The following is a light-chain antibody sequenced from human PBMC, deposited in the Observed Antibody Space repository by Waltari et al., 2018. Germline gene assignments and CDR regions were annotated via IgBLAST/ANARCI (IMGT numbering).Light chain of an antibody. J-gene: IGLJ2*01. CDR2: DVS. CDR3: SSFTGSSTLV. V-gene: IGLV2-14*03. CDR1: SSDAGGYNY. Sequence: QSALTQPASVSGSPGQSITISCTGTSSDAGGYNYVPWYQQHPGRAPKVMIYDVSNRPSGVSNRFSGSKSGNTASLTISGLQAEDEADYYCSSFTGSSTLVFGGGTKLTVL.